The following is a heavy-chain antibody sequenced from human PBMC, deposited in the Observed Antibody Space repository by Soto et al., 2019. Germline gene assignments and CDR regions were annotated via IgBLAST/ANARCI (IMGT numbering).Heavy chain of an antibody. CDR1: GYSFTNYW. J-gene: IGHJ3*02. Sequence: GESLKISCKGSGYSFTNYWIVWVRQMPGKGLECMGIIYPDDSDTRYSPSFQGQVTISADKSISTAYLQWSSLKASDTAMYYCARRSRYCSGGSCYSAFDIWGQGTMVTVSS. CDR3: ARRSRYCSGGSCYSAFDI. CDR2: IYPDDSDT. D-gene: IGHD2-15*01. V-gene: IGHV5-51*01.